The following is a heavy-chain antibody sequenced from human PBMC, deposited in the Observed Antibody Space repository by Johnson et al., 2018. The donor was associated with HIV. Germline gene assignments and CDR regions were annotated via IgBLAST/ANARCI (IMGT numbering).Heavy chain of an antibody. CDR1: GFTVSSNY. CDR2: IYSGGST. D-gene: IGHD1-7*01. V-gene: IGHV3-66*01. Sequence: VQLVESGGGLVQPGGSLRLSCAASGFTVSSNYMSWVRQAPGKGLEWVSVIYSGGSTYYADSVMGRFTISRDNSKNTLNLQMNSLIAEDTAVYYCTTTNLELMDDAFDMWGLGTLVTVSS. CDR3: TTTNLELMDDAFDM. J-gene: IGHJ3*02.